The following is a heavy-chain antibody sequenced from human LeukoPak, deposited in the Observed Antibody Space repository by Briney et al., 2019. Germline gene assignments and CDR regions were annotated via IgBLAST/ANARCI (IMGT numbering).Heavy chain of an antibody. CDR2: ISYDGSNK. J-gene: IGHJ5*02. Sequence: PGRSLRLSCAASGFTFSGYAMHWVRQAPGKGLEWVAVISYDGSNKYHADSVKGRFTISRDNSKNTLYLRMNSLRAEDTAVYYCARDSDSSGPNWFDPWGQGTLVTVSS. V-gene: IGHV3-30-3*01. D-gene: IGHD3-22*01. CDR1: GFTFSGYA. CDR3: ARDSDSSGPNWFDP.